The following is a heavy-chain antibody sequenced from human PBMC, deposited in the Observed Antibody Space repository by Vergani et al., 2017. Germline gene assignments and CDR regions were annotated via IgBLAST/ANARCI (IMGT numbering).Heavy chain of an antibody. D-gene: IGHD3-10*01. CDR1: GFTFTNYA. J-gene: IGHJ6*02. V-gene: IGHV3-23*01. Sequence: EVQLLESGGGLVQPGGSLRLSCAASGFTFTNYAMSWVRQAPGKGLEWVSAISGSGNSTYYADSVKGRFTISRDNVKKSLFLQMNSLRADDTAVYYCARVAWFYGAGRPYGMDVWGPGTTVTVS. CDR2: ISGSGNST. CDR3: ARVAWFYGAGRPYGMDV.